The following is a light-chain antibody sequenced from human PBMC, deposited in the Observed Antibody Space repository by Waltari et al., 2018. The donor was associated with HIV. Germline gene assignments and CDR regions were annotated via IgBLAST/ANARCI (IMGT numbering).Light chain of an antibody. CDR1: SSDVGSYNL. CDR2: EVT. V-gene: IGLV2-23*02. Sequence: QSALTQPASVSGSPGQSITISCTGTSSDVGSYNLVSWYQHHPGKAPKLMIFEVTKRPSGFSNRFSGSQSGNPASLTISGLQADDEADYYCCSYAGSSAFVFGTGTKVTVL. J-gene: IGLJ1*01. CDR3: CSYAGSSAFV.